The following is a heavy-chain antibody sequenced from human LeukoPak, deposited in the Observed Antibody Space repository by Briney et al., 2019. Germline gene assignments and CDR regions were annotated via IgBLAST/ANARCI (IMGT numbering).Heavy chain of an antibody. D-gene: IGHD1-26*01. CDR3: ARGRWDYAPPTLYYFDS. CDR1: GGTFSSYA. Sequence: GASVKVSCKASGGTFSSYAISWVRQAPGQGLEWMGGIIPIFGTANYAQKFQGRVTITADESTSTAYMELSSLRSEDTALYYCARGRWDYAPPTLYYFDSWGQGTLVTVSS. J-gene: IGHJ4*02. CDR2: IIPIFGTA. V-gene: IGHV1-69*13.